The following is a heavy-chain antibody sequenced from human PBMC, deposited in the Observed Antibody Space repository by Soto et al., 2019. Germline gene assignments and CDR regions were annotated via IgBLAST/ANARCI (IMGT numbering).Heavy chain of an antibody. J-gene: IGHJ4*02. V-gene: IGHV3-30*18. CDR1: GFTFSSYG. CDR3: AKDLRLENWNYGY. D-gene: IGHD1-7*01. Sequence: QVQLVESGGGVVQPGRSLRLSCAASGFTFSSYGMHWVRQAPGKGLEWVAVISYDGSNKYYADSVKGRFTISRDNSKNTLYLQMNSLRAEDTAVYYCAKDLRLENWNYGYWGQGTLVTVSS. CDR2: ISYDGSNK.